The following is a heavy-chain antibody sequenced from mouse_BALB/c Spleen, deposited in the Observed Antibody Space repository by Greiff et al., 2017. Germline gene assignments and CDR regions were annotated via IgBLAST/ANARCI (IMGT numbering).Heavy chain of an antibody. J-gene: IGHJ4*01. D-gene: IGHD2-4*01. CDR1: GFSLTSYG. CDR3: ARDSGITAPDAMDY. Sequence: VKLQESGPGLVAPSQSLSITCTVSGFSLTSYGVHWVRQPPGKGLEWLGVIWAGGSTNYNSALMSRLSISKDNSKSQVFLKMNSLQTDDTAMYYCARDSGITAPDAMDYWGQGTSVTVSS. CDR2: IWAGGST. V-gene: IGHV2-9*02.